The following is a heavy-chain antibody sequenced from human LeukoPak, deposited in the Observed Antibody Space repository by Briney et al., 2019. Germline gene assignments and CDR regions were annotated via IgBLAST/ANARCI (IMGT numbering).Heavy chain of an antibody. J-gene: IGHJ4*02. CDR1: GFTFSSYS. D-gene: IGHD6-13*01. V-gene: IGHV3-48*01. Sequence: PGGSLRLSCAASGFTFSSYSMNWVRQAPAQGLEWVSYITSTRSNIYYADSVKVRFTISRTNAKTSLYLHMNRLRPGDTAVYYCARGKTAASGVFHHWGQGTLVTVSS. CDR3: ARGKTAASGVFHH. CDR2: ITSTRSNI.